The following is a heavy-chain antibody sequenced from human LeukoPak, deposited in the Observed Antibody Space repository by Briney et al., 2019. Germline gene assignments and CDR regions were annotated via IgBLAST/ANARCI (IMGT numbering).Heavy chain of an antibody. V-gene: IGHV4-59*12. CDR2: VYYSGST. CDR1: GGSISTYY. CDR3: ARRTTVVTGAFDI. Sequence: PSETLSLTCTVSGGSISTYYWSWIRQSPRKGLEWIGSVYYSGSTNYNPSLKSRVSISVDTSKNQFSLKLSSVTAADTAVYYCARRTTVVTGAFDIWGQGTMVTVSS. J-gene: IGHJ3*02. D-gene: IGHD4-23*01.